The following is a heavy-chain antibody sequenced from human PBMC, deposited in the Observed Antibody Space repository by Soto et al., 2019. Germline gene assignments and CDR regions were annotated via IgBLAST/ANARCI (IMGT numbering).Heavy chain of an antibody. J-gene: IGHJ4*02. CDR3: AKYRRTEAEGFTLDY. CDR1: GDSINNYY. CDR2: IYYTGST. D-gene: IGHD6-13*01. Sequence: PSETLSLTCTVSGDSINNYYWSWIRQPPGKRLEWIGYIYYTGSTTYNPSLESQVTMSVDTSKNQFSLKLSSVNAADTAVYYCAKYRRTEAEGFTLDYWGRGTLVTVSS. V-gene: IGHV4-59*01.